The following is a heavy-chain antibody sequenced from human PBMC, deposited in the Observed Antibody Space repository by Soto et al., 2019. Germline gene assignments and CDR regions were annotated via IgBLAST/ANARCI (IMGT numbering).Heavy chain of an antibody. Sequence: GSLRLSCAASGFTFSSYAMSWVRQAPGKGLEWVSAISGSGGSTYYADSVKGRFTISRDNSKNTLYLQMNSLRAEDTAVYYCAKDESGYSGYDDAFDIWGQGTMVTVSS. V-gene: IGHV3-23*01. J-gene: IGHJ3*02. CDR1: GFTFSSYA. CDR2: ISGSGGST. CDR3: AKDESGYSGYDDAFDI. D-gene: IGHD5-12*01.